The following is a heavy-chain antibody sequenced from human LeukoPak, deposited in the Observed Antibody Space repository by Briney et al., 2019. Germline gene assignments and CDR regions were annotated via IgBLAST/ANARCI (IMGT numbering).Heavy chain of an antibody. J-gene: IGHJ4*02. D-gene: IGHD3-22*01. V-gene: IGHV5-51*01. CDR1: GYIFTNYW. CDR3: ARHLSYSDTTGYYYSDY. CDR2: MHPADSKT. Sequence: GESLKISCQASGYIFTNYWIAWVRQMPGKGLEWMGIMHPADSKTRYSPSFQGQVTISVDKSISTAYLQWSSLTASDTAMFYCARHLSYSDTTGYYYSDYWGQGTLVTVSS.